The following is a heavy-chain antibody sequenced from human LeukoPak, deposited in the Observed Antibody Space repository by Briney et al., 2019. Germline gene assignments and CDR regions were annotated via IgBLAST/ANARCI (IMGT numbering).Heavy chain of an antibody. J-gene: IGHJ5*02. Sequence: GGSLGLSCAASGFTFSSYSMNWVRQAPGKGLEWVSSISSSSSYIYYADSVKGRFTISRDNAKNSLYLQMNSLRAEDTAVYYCARDKAGGDNWNDGWFDPWGQGTLVTVSS. D-gene: IGHD1-1*01. V-gene: IGHV3-21*01. CDR2: ISSSSSYI. CDR1: GFTFSSYS. CDR3: ARDKAGGDNWNDGWFDP.